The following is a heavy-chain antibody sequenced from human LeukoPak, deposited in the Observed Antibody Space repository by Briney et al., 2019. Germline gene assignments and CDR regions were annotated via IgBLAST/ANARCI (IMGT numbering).Heavy chain of an antibody. Sequence: SVKVSRKASGGTFSSYAISWVRQAPGQGLEWMGGIIPIFGTANYAQKFQGRVTITADESTSTAYMELSSLRSEDTAVYYCARGSGSPYGMDVWGKGTTVTVSS. V-gene: IGHV1-69*13. CDR2: IIPIFGTA. CDR3: ARGSGSPYGMDV. CDR1: GGTFSSYA. J-gene: IGHJ6*04. D-gene: IGHD3-10*01.